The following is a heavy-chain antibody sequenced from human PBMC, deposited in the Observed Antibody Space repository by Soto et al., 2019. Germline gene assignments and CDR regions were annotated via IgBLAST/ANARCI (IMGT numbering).Heavy chain of an antibody. CDR2: ISYTGST. Sequence: QVQLQESGPGLVKPSETLSLTCTVSGGSISSYYWSWIRQPPGKGLEWIGYISYTGSTNYNPSLNSLATLSVDTSKNHFSLKLSSVTAADTAVYYCARRSEYFAHWGQGTLVTVSS. V-gene: IGHV4-59*01. CDR3: ARRSEYFAH. CDR1: GGSISSYY. J-gene: IGHJ4*02.